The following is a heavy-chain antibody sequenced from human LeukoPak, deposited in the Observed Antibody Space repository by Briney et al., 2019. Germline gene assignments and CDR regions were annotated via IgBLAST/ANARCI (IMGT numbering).Heavy chain of an antibody. D-gene: IGHD1-26*01. V-gene: IGHV3-21*01. J-gene: IGHJ4*02. CDR2: ISSSSSYI. Sequence: NPGGSLRLSCAASGFTFSSYSMNWVRQAPGKGLEWVSSISSSSSYIYYADSVKGRFTISRDNAKNSLYLQMNSLRAEDTAVYYCARDLEWELVPYAFDYWGQGTLVTVSS. CDR1: GFTFSSYS. CDR3: ARDLEWELVPYAFDY.